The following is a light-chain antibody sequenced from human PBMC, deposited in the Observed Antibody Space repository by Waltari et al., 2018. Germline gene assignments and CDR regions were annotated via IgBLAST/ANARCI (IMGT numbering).Light chain of an antibody. V-gene: IGLV2-23*02. CDR3: CSYSTGGSWM. Sequence: QSALTQPVSVSGSPGQSVTISCTGTSNNVGDYNLVSWFQHHPDQAPKLLIFYVAKRPSGVSNRVSGSKSGNPASLTISGRQTEDEADYYCCSYSTGGSWMFGGGTKLTVL. CDR2: YVA. CDR1: SNNVGDYNL. J-gene: IGLJ3*02.